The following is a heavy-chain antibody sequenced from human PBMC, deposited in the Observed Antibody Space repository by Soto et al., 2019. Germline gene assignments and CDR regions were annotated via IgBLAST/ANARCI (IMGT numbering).Heavy chain of an antibody. CDR2: INAGNGNT. V-gene: IGHV1-3*01. J-gene: IGHJ6*03. CDR1: GYTFTSYA. D-gene: IGHD2-2*01. CDR3: ARDPWVVEGYYMDV. Sequence: GASVKVSCKASGYTFTSYAMHWVRQAPGQRLEWMGWINAGNGNTKYSQKFQGRVTITRDTSASTAYMELSSLRSEDTAVYYCARDPWVVEGYYMDVWGKGTTVTVSS.